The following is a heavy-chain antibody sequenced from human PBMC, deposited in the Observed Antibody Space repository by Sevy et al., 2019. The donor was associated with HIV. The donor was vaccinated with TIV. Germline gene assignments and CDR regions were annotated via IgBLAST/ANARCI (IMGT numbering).Heavy chain of an antibody. D-gene: IGHD7-27*01. CDR3: ASANGPGRLGLLGGFDF. V-gene: IGHV4-59*01. CDR1: GASISSYY. J-gene: IGHJ4*02. Sequence: SETLSLTCTVSGASISSYYWSWIRQPPGKGLEWIGYVFYSGSTNYNPSLKSRVTISVDTSKSQFSLKLNSVNAADKAVYYCASANGPGRLGLLGGFDFWGQGTLVTVSS. CDR2: VFYSGST.